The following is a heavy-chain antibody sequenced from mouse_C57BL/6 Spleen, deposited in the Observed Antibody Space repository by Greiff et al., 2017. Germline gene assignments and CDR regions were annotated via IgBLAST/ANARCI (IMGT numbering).Heavy chain of an antibody. D-gene: IGHD2-4*01. V-gene: IGHV3-6*01. CDR3: ARVGYYDYDYAMDY. CDR2: ISYDGSN. J-gene: IGHJ4*01. Sequence: EVQLVESGPGLVKPSQSLSLTCSVTGYSITSGYYWNWIRQFPGNKLEWMGYISYDGSNNYNPSLKNRISITRDTSKNQFFLKLNSVTTEDTATYYCARVGYYDYDYAMDYWGQGTSVTVSS. CDR1: GYSITSGYY.